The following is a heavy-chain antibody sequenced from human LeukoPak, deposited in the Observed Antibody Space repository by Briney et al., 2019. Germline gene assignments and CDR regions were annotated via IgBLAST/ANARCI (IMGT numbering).Heavy chain of an antibody. Sequence: GGSLRLSCAASGFTFSSYAMSWVRQAPGKGLEWVSAISGGGGSTYYADSVKGRFTISRDNSKNTLYLQMNSLRAEDTAVYYCAKVGESGGVWKYYFGYWGQGTLVTVSS. CDR2: ISGGGGST. CDR1: GFTFSSYA. J-gene: IGHJ4*02. D-gene: IGHD2-8*02. V-gene: IGHV3-23*01. CDR3: AKVGESGGVWKYYFGY.